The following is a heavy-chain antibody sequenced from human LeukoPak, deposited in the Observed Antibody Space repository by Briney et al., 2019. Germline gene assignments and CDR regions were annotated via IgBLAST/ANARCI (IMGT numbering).Heavy chain of an antibody. Sequence: GGSLRLSCAASGFTFSSYGMHWVRQAPGKGLEWVAVISYDGSNKYYADSVKGRFTISRDNSKNTLYLQMNSLRAEDTAVYYCAKDLYGMIVVVMVYYGMDVWGQGTTVTVSS. CDR1: GFTFSSYG. V-gene: IGHV3-30*18. CDR2: ISYDGSNK. CDR3: AKDLYGMIVVVMVYYGMDV. J-gene: IGHJ6*02. D-gene: IGHD3-22*01.